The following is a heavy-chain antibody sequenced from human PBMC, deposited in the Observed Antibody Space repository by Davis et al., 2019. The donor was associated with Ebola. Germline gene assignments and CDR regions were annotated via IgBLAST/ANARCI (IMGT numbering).Heavy chain of an antibody. CDR3: ASSREAPDMVRGVIIHFDY. V-gene: IGHV4-31*11. CDR1: GGSFSGYY. CDR2: IYYSGST. J-gene: IGHJ4*02. Sequence: PSETLSLTCAVYGGSFSGYYWSWIRQHPGKGLEWIGYIYYSGSTYYNPSLKSRVTISVDTSKNQFSLKLSSVTAADTAVYYCASSREAPDMVRGVIIHFDYWGQGTLVTVSS. D-gene: IGHD3-10*01.